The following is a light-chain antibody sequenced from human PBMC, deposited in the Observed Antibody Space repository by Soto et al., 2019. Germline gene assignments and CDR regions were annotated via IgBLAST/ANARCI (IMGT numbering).Light chain of an antibody. J-gene: IGLJ1*01. V-gene: IGLV2-14*03. CDR3: TSFVPGRIYV. Sequence: QSALTQPASVSGSPGQSITISCSGTSSDIGAYDYVSWYQQHPGRAPKLIIYEVSHRFSGLSYSFSGSKSGNTASRTISGLQAEYEGDYDCTSFVPGRIYVFGSGTKVTVL. CDR1: SSDIGAYDY. CDR2: EVS.